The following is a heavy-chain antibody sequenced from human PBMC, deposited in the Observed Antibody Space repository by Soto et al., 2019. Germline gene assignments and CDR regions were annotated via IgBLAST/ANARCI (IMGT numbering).Heavy chain of an antibody. Sequence: EVQLVETGGGLIQPGGSLRLSCAASGFTVSGNYMSWVRQAPGKGLEWVSVIYNGGGTYYAGFVKGRFTISRDNYKNTLYLQVNSLSAEDTAVDDWASTRGCAYDFWGQGTMVTVSS. CDR3: ASTRGCAYDF. CDR2: IYNGGGT. D-gene: IGHD6-19*01. V-gene: IGHV3-53*02. J-gene: IGHJ4*02. CDR1: GFTVSGNY.